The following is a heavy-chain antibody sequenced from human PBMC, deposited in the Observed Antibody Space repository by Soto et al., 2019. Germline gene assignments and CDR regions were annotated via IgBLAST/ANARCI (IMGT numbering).Heavy chain of an antibody. V-gene: IGHV3-23*01. Sequence: EVQLLESGGGLVQPGGSLRLSCAASGFTFSSYAMNWVRQSPGKGLEWVSAITGSGGSTYYADSVKGRFTISRDNFKSTLYLQMNSLRGEDTAVYYCARNVGQGAGAGPNFFDPRGQGTLVSVSS. CDR3: ARNVGQGAGAGPNFFDP. J-gene: IGHJ5*02. CDR2: ITGSGGST. D-gene: IGHD6-19*01. CDR1: GFTFSSYA.